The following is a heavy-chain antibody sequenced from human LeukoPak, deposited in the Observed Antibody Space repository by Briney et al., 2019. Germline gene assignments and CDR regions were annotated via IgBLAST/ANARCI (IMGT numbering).Heavy chain of an antibody. CDR3: ARYKSRQLVYYFDY. CDR2: IKKDGGEK. V-gene: IGHV3-7*04. CDR1: GFTFSNYW. D-gene: IGHD6-13*01. J-gene: IGHJ4*02. Sequence: GGSLRLSCAASGFTFSNYWMTWVRQAPGKGLEWVANIKKDGGEKYYVDSVKGRFTISRDNAKNSLYLQMNSLRAEDTAVYYCARYKSRQLVYYFDYWGQGTLVTVSS.